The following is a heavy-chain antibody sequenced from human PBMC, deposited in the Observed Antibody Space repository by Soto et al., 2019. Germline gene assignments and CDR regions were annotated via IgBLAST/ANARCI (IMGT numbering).Heavy chain of an antibody. V-gene: IGHV3-30*18. D-gene: IGHD4-17*01. CDR3: AKDLRTTVTSIAGYYYYGMDV. Sequence: QVQLVESGGGVVQPGRSLRLSCAASGFTFSSYGMHWVRQAPGKGLEWVAVISYDGSNKYYADSVKGRFTISRDNSKNTLYLQMNSLRAEDTAGYYCAKDLRTTVTSIAGYYYYGMDVWGQGTTVTVSS. CDR1: GFTFSSYG. CDR2: ISYDGSNK. J-gene: IGHJ6*02.